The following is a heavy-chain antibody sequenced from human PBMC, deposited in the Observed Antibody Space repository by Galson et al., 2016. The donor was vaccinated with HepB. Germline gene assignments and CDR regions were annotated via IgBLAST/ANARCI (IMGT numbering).Heavy chain of an antibody. CDR1: GGSISSGDYY. CDR3: ARIYSNYVLGMDV. D-gene: IGHD4-11*01. J-gene: IGHJ6*02. CDR2: IYYTGST. Sequence: TLSLTCTVSGGSISSGDYYWSWIRQPPGKGLDWIGYIYYTGSTYYNPSLKSRVSISVDTSKNQFSLRLSSVTAADTALYYCARIYSNYVLGMDVWGQGTQVTVSS. V-gene: IGHV4-30-4*01.